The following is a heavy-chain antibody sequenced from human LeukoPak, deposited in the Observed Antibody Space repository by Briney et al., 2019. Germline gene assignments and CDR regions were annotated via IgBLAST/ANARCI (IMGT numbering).Heavy chain of an antibody. J-gene: IGHJ4*02. CDR1: GGSITSSFY. CDR2: INHSGST. V-gene: IGHV4-34*01. Sequence: SETLSLTCTVSGGSITSSFYWSWIRQPPGKGLEWIGEINHSGSTNYNPSLKSRVTISVDTSKNQFSLKLSSVTAADTAVYYCARRNDSGSYYWGQGTLVTVSS. CDR3: ARRNDSGSYY. D-gene: IGHD1-26*01.